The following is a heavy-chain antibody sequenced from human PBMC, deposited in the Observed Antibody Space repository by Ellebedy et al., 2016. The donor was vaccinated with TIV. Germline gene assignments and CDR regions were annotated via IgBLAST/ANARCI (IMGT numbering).Heavy chain of an antibody. CDR2: ISSSSSYI. CDR1: GFTFSSYA. CDR3: ARVGLYSSGWQGGYVDY. D-gene: IGHD6-19*01. J-gene: IGHJ4*02. V-gene: IGHV3-21*01. Sequence: GESLKISCAASGFTFSSYAMHWVRQAPGKGLEWVSSISSSSSYIYYADSVRGRFTISRDNAKNSLYLQMNSLRAEDTAVYYCARVGLYSSGWQGGYVDYWGQGTLVTVSS.